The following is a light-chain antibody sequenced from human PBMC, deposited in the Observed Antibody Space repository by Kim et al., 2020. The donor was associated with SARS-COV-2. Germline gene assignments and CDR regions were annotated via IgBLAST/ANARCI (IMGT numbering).Light chain of an antibody. V-gene: IGKV3-15*01. CDR1: QSVTTN. CDR2: GAC. Sequence: SLSPGERATLSCRASQSVTTNLAWYQQKPGQAPRLLISGACTRATGIPARFSGSVSGSEFTLTISSQQSEDCAVYYCQQYYNWWTFGQGTKVDIK. CDR3: QQYYNWWT. J-gene: IGKJ1*01.